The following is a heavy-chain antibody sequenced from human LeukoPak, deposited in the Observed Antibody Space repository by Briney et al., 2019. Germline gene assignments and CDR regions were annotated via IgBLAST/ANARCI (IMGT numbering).Heavy chain of an antibody. V-gene: IGHV3-23*01. Sequence: GGSLRLSCAASGFTVSSNYMRWVRPAPGKGLGWVSALNYNGGNTYYADSVKGRFTISRDNSKNMLYLQMNSLRAEDTAIYYCAQISVDTSRNRWADFDSWGQGILVTVSS. CDR1: GFTVSSNY. D-gene: IGHD5-18*01. J-gene: IGHJ4*02. CDR2: LNYNGGNT. CDR3: AQISVDTSRNRWADFDS.